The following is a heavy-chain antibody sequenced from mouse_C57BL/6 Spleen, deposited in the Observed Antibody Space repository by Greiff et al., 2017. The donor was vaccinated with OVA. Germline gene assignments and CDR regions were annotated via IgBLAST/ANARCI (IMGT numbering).Heavy chain of an antibody. Sequence: VQLQQPGAELVMPGASVKLSCKASGYTFTSYWMHWVKQRPGQGLEWIGEIDPSDSYTNYNQKFKGKYTLTVDKSSSTAYMQLSSLTSEDSAVYYCARDDYDAYFDYWGQGTTLTVSS. J-gene: IGHJ2*01. V-gene: IGHV1-69*01. CDR1: GYTFTSYW. CDR3: ARDDYDAYFDY. CDR2: IDPSDSYT. D-gene: IGHD2-4*01.